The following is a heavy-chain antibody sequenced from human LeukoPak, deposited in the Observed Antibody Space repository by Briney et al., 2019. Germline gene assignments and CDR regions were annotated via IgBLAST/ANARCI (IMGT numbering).Heavy chain of an antibody. J-gene: IGHJ4*02. CDR1: GFTFRTYW. CDR3: ARAGFGELSSDY. V-gene: IGHV3-7*01. Sequence: GGSLRLSCAASGFTFRTYWMAWVRQAPGKGLEWVANINPGGSAKFYVDSVKGRFTISRDDAKTSLYLQMDSLRAEDTAVYYCARAGFGELSSDYWGQGTLVTVSS. D-gene: IGHD3-10*01. CDR2: INPGGSAK.